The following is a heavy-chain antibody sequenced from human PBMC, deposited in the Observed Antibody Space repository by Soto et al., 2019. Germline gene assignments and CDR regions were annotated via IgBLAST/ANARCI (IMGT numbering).Heavy chain of an antibody. CDR3: TRGHPSIYNY. V-gene: IGHV3-11*06. Sequence: GGSLRLSCAASGFTFSDYYMSWIRQAPGKGLEWVSYYVDSVKGRFTISRDNAKNSLYLQMSSLRPEDTAVYYCTRGHPSIYNYWGQGTLVTVSS. CDR1: GFTFSDYY. D-gene: IGHD4-4*01. J-gene: IGHJ4*02.